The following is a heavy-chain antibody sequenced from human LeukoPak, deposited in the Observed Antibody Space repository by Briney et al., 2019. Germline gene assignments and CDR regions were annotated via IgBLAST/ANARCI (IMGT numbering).Heavy chain of an antibody. J-gene: IGHJ4*02. Sequence: PGGSLRLSCAVSGITFSTYWMSWVRQAPGKGLEWVANIKQDGSEKYYVDSVKGRFTISRDNANNSVYLQMNSLRDEDTAVYYCAKKEQWLLLDYWGQGTRVTVSS. D-gene: IGHD6-19*01. V-gene: IGHV3-7*03. CDR1: GITFSTYW. CDR3: AKKEQWLLLDY. CDR2: IKQDGSEK.